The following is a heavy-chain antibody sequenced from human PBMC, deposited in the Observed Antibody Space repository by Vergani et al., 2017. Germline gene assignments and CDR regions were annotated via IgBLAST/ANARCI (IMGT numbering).Heavy chain of an antibody. CDR2: INPSGGHT. CDR1: GYTFSNYY. V-gene: IGHV1-46*03. Sequence: VQVVQSGAEVKKSGASVKVSCKTSGYTFSNYYMHWVRQAPGQGLEWMGIINPSGGHTNYAQKFQGRVTMTRDTSTSTVYMELSSLRSKDTAIYYCARGDYGILTGYRYWGQGTLVTVSA. D-gene: IGHD3-9*01. CDR3: ARGDYGILTGYRY. J-gene: IGHJ4*02.